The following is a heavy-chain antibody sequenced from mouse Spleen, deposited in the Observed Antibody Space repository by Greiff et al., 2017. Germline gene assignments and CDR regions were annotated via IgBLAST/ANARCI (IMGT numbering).Heavy chain of an antibody. J-gene: IGHJ1*01. D-gene: IGHD2-2*01. V-gene: IGHV1-19*01. CDR1: GYTFTDYY. Sequence: EVQLQQSGPVLVKPGASVKMSCKASGYTFTDYYMNWVKQSHGKSLEWIGVINPYNGGTSYNQKFKGKATLTVDKSSSTAYMELNSLTSEDSAVYYCARGGLRRPYWYFDVWGAGTTVTVSS. CDR3: ARGGLRRPYWYFDV. CDR2: INPYNGGT.